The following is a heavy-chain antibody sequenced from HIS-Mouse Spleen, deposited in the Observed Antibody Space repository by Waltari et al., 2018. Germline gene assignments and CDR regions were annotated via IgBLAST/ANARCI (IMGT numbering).Heavy chain of an antibody. D-gene: IGHD6-6*01. V-gene: IGHV3-21*01. CDR3: ARVSDSSSSAYWYFDL. J-gene: IGHJ2*01. CDR2: ISSSSSYI. Sequence: LEWVLSISSSSSYIYYADSVKGRFTISRDNAKNSLYLQMNSLRAEDTAVYYCARVSDSSSSAYWYFDLWGRGTLVTVSS.